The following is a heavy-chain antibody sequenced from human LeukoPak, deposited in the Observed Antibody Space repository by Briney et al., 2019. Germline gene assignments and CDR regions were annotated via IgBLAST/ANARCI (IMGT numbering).Heavy chain of an antibody. CDR2: ISSSGSTI. CDR3: ARFDGYNPDY. D-gene: IGHD5-24*01. V-gene: IGHV3-48*03. J-gene: IGHJ4*02. CDR1: GFTFRSYE. Sequence: GGSLRLSCATSGFTFRSYEMNWVRQAPGKGLEWISYISSSGSTIYYADSVKGRFTISRDNAKNSLYLQMNSLRAEDTAVYYCARFDGYNPDYWGQGTLVTVSS.